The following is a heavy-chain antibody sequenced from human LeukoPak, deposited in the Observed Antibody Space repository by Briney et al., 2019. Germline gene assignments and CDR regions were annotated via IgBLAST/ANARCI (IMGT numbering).Heavy chain of an antibody. CDR1: GGTFSSYA. D-gene: IGHD1-1*01. CDR2: IIPILGIA. V-gene: IGHV1-69*04. Sequence: ASVKVSCKASGGTFSSYAISWVRQAPGQGLEWMGRIIPILGIANYAQKFQGRVTITADKSTSTAYMELSSLRSEDTAVYYCARGGGDDISPVGYYFDYWGQGTLVTVSS. CDR3: ARGGGDDISPVGYYFDY. J-gene: IGHJ4*02.